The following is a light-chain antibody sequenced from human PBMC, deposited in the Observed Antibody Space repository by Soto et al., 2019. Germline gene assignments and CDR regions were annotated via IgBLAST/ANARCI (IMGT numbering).Light chain of an antibody. V-gene: IGKV1-27*01. Sequence: DIQMTQSPSSLSASVGDRVTITCRASQGISNYLAWYQQNPGKVPRLLIFDASTLQSGVPSRFSGSGSGTDFNLTISSPHPEDVATYYCQKYNNARFTFGPGTKVDLK. J-gene: IGKJ3*01. CDR3: QKYNNARFT. CDR1: QGISNY. CDR2: DAS.